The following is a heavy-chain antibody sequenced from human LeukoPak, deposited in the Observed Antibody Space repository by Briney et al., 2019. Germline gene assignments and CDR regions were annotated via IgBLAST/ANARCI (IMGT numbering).Heavy chain of an antibody. CDR3: AKGRSVVGTTAEFDY. D-gene: IGHD2-15*01. V-gene: IGHV3-74*01. Sequence: PGGSLRLSCAASGFTFSSYWMHWVRQAPGKGLVWVSRINSDGSSTSYADSVKGRFTISRDNAKNTVYLQMNSLRAEDTAVYYCAKGRSVVGTTAEFDYWGQGTLVTVSS. CDR2: INSDGSST. J-gene: IGHJ4*02. CDR1: GFTFSSYW.